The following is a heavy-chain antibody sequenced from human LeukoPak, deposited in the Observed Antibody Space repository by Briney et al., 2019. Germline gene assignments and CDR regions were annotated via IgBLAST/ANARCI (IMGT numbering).Heavy chain of an antibody. CDR3: ARSMVRGVIFDY. J-gene: IGHJ4*02. Sequence: PSETLSLTCTVSGGSISSYYWSWIRQPPGKGLERIGYIYYSGSTNYNPSLKSRVTISVDTSKNQFSLKLSSVTAADTAVYYCARSMVRGVIFDYWGQGTLVTVSS. CDR2: IYYSGST. D-gene: IGHD3-10*01. CDR1: GGSISSYY. V-gene: IGHV4-59*01.